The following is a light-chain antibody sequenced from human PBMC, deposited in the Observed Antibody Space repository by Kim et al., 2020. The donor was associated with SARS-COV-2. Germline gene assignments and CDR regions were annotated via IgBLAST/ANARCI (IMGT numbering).Light chain of an antibody. CDR1: QSISSW. CDR2: KAS. V-gene: IGKV1-5*03. Sequence: DIRMTQSPSTLSASVGDRVTITCRASQSISSWLAWYQQKPGKAPKLLIYKASSLQSGVPSRFSGSGSGTEFTLTISSLQPDDFATYYCKQYNSYLLTFGGGTKVDIK. J-gene: IGKJ4*01. CDR3: KQYNSYLLT.